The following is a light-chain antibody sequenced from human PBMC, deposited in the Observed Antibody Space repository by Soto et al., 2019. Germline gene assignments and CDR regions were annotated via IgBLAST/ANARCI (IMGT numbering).Light chain of an antibody. CDR1: QSVTGNY. CDR3: LQYGASPLPGDSPLP. CDR2: GAS. Sequence: ENVLTQSPGTLSLSPGERATLSCRASQSVTGNYLAWYQQKPGQAPRLLVYGASSRATGIPDRFSGSGSGTDFTLTISRLEPDDFAVYYCLQYGASPLPGDSPLPFGEGTKVEIK. J-gene: IGKJ4*01. V-gene: IGKV3-20*01.